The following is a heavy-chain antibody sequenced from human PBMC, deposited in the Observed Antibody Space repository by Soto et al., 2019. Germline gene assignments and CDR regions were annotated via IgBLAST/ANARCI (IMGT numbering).Heavy chain of an antibody. V-gene: IGHV1-69*01. CDR3: ARDNIVVVPAAITHDWFDP. J-gene: IGHJ5*02. D-gene: IGHD2-2*01. Sequence: QVQLVQSGAEVKKPGSSVKVSCKASGGTFRSYAISWVRQAPGQGLEWMGGIIPLFGTANYAQKFQGRVTITADESTSTAYMELSSLRSEDTAVYYCARDNIVVVPAAITHDWFDPWGQGTLVTVSS. CDR2: IIPLFGTA. CDR1: GGTFRSYA.